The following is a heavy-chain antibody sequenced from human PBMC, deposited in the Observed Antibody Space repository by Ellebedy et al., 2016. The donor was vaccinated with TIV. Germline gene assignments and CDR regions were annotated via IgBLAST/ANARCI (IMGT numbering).Heavy chain of an antibody. CDR2: IYSSGSG. V-gene: IGHV4-59*01. CDR3: ARSGGWYTPYDY. D-gene: IGHD6-19*01. CDR1: GDSISGYY. J-gene: IGHJ4*02. Sequence: MPSETLSLTCTVSGDSISGYYWSWIRQPPGKGLEWIGYIYSSGSGEYNPSLKSRVTVSVDTSRGQFSLRLNSVTAADTAVYYCARSGGWYTPYDYWGQGTLVTVSS.